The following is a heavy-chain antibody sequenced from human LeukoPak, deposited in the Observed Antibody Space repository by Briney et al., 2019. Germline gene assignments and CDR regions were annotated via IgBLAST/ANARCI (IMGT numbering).Heavy chain of an antibody. D-gene: IGHD1-26*01. J-gene: IGHJ3*02. V-gene: IGHV3-23*01. CDR2: NSAHSATT. CDR1: VFSLGSDS. Sequence: GGSLRLSCAAPVFSLGSDSMTWVRQAAGKGLEWVAVNSAHSATTFYADSVSGRFTFSGDNSKHTLYLQINSLRAEDTALYYCAKDRFYRGSRRALDMWGRGTMVTVSS. CDR3: AKDRFYRGSRRALDM.